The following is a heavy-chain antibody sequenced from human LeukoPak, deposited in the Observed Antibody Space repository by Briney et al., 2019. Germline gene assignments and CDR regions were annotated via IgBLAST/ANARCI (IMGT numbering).Heavy chain of an antibody. CDR1: GGSISSGGYY. CDR2: IYYSGST. D-gene: IGHD2-15*01. Sequence: SETLSLTCTVSGGSISSGGYYWSWIRQHPGKGLEWIGYIYYSGSTYYNPSLKSRVTISVDTSKNQFSLKLSSVTAADTAVYYCAREGLLGYFDYWGQGTLVTVSS. J-gene: IGHJ4*02. CDR3: AREGLLGYFDY. V-gene: IGHV4-31*03.